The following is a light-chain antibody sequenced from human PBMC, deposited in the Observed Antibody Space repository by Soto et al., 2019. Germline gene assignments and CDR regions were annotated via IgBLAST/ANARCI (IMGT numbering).Light chain of an antibody. Sequence: DIHLTQSPSFLSASVGDRVTITCRPSQAVPNNMAWYQQKPGKPPKLLIYEESTLHSGVPSRFSGRKSGTQFTLKSDSLQPEDFATYYCQQVKTYPRTFGGGTKVDIK. V-gene: IGKV1-9*01. CDR1: QAVPNN. J-gene: IGKJ4*01. CDR3: QQVKTYPRT. CDR2: EES.